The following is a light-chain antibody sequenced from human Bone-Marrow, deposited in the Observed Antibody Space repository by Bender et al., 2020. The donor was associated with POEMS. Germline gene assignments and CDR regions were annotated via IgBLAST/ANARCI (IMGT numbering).Light chain of an antibody. J-gene: IGLJ2*01. CDR1: SMDIGAYNY. V-gene: IGLV2-8*01. CDR3: SSYGGNSNWI. CDR2: EVT. Sequence: QSALTQPASVSGSPGQSITISCTGTSMDIGAYNYVSWYQHHPGKAPKVLIYEVTERPSGAPGRFSGSKSGNTASLTVSGLQPEDEADYYCSSYGGNSNWIFGGGTKVTVL.